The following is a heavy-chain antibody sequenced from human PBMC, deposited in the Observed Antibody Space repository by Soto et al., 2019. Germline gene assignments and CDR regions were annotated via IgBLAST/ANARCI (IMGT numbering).Heavy chain of an antibody. CDR1: GFAFSSYT. CDR2: ILYDGSNK. CDR3: ARGQGYNSGHSFDS. V-gene: IGHV3-30-3*01. D-gene: IGHD1-1*01. J-gene: IGHJ4*02. Sequence: QVQLVESGGGVVQPGRSLRLTCAASGFAFSSYTMHWVRQAPGKGLEWVALILYDGSNKYYADSVKGRFTISRDNSRNTVYLQMNSLRPEDTAVYYCARGQGYNSGHSFDSWGQGTLVTVSS.